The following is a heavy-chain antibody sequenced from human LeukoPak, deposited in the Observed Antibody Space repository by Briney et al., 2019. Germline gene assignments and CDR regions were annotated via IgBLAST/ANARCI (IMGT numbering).Heavy chain of an antibody. CDR3: AKSRSGSANWALQIFDN. CDR1: GFTFSNYG. V-gene: IGHV3-33*06. D-gene: IGHD1-1*01. CDR2: IWYDGSKQ. Sequence: QPGGSLRLSCAASGFTFSNYGMHWVRQAPGKGLEWVAVIWYDGSKQYYADSVKGRFTISRDDSKNTLYLQMNSLRAEDTAVYFCAKSRSGSANWALQIFDNWGQGTLVTVSS. J-gene: IGHJ4*02.